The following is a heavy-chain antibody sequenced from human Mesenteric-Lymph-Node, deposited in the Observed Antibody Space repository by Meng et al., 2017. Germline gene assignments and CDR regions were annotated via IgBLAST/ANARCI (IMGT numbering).Heavy chain of an antibody. CDR1: GFTFSNYA. Sequence: GGSLRPSCAASGFTFSNYAMSWVRQAPGKGLEWVSAISGSGGSTYYADSVKGRFTISRDNSKNTLYLQMNSLRAEDTAVYYCSKGRGSGSYFPDYWGQGTLVTVSS. CDR3: SKGRGSGSYFPDY. D-gene: IGHD3-10*01. V-gene: IGHV3-23*01. J-gene: IGHJ4*02. CDR2: ISGSGGST.